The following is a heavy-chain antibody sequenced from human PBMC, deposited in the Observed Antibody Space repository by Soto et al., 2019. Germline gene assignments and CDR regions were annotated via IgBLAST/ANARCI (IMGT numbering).Heavy chain of an antibody. CDR3: ARGQGRYYDSSGYYHY. CDR2: INPNSGGT. V-gene: IGHV1-2*04. Sequence: ASVKVSCKASGYTFTGYYMHWVRQAPGQGLEWMGWINPNSGGTNYAQKFQGWVTMTRDTSISTAYMELSRLRSDDTAVYYCARGQGRYYDSSGYYHYWGQGTRVTVSS. D-gene: IGHD3-22*01. J-gene: IGHJ4*02. CDR1: GYTFTGYY.